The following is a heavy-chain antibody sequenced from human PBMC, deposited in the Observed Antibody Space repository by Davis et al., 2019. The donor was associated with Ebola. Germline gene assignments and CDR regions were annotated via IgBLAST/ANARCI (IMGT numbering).Heavy chain of an antibody. Sequence: GESLKISCAASGFSFSTYGMHWVRQAPGKGLEWVAVIWYDGSNKYYADSVKGRFTISRDNSKNTLYLQMNSLRAEDTAVYYCAREVGYDSSGYYLSQPYYFDYWGQGTLVTVSS. CDR2: IWYDGSNK. D-gene: IGHD3-22*01. CDR3: AREVGYDSSGYYLSQPYYFDY. J-gene: IGHJ4*02. V-gene: IGHV3-33*08. CDR1: GFSFSTYG.